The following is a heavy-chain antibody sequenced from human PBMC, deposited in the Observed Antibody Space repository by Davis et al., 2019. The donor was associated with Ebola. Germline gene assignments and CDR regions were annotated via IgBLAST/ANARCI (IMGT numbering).Heavy chain of an antibody. V-gene: IGHV3-73*01. Sequence: GESLKISCAASGFSFSGPAMHWVRQSSGKGLEWVGRIRNKTNNYATAYAASVKGRFTISRDDSKNTSYLQMNSLKTEDTAVYYCARELGVIVPGVMKDAFDIWGQGTMVTVSS. J-gene: IGHJ3*02. D-gene: IGHD3-22*01. CDR2: IRNKTNNYAT. CDR1: GFSFSGPA. CDR3: ARELGVIVPGVMKDAFDI.